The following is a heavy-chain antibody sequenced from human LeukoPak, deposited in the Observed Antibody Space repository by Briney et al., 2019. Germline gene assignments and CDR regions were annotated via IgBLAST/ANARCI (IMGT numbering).Heavy chain of an antibody. CDR1: GGSISSSSYY. Sequence: SETLSLTCTVSGGSISSSSYYWGWIRQPPGKGLEWIGSIYYSGSTYYNPSLKSRVTISVDTSKNQFSLKLSSVTAADTAVYYCVLVVPAAVRREDAFDIWGQGTMVTVSS. V-gene: IGHV4-39*01. J-gene: IGHJ3*02. CDR2: IYYSGST. D-gene: IGHD2-2*01. CDR3: VLVVPAAVRREDAFDI.